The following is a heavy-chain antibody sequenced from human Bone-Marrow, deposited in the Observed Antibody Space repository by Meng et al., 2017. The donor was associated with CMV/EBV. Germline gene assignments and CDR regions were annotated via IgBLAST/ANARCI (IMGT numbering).Heavy chain of an antibody. CDR3: ATRSYSSGWYYFDF. D-gene: IGHD6-19*01. CDR2: ISGSGGST. CDR1: GFTFSSYA. J-gene: IGHJ4*02. Sequence: GESLTISCAASGFTFSSYAMSWVRQAPGKGLEWVSAISGSGGSTYYADSVKGRFTISRDNSKNTLYLQMNSLRAEDTAVYYCATRSYSSGWYYFDFWGQGTLVTVSS. V-gene: IGHV3-23*01.